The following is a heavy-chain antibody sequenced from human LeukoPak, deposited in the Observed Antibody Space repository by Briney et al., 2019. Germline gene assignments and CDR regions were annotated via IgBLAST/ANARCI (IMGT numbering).Heavy chain of an antibody. Sequence: GGSLRLSCAASGFIFSSYEMNWVRQAPGKGLEWVSYISSSGSTIYYADSVKGRFTISRDNAKNSLYLQMNSLRAEDTAVYYCARDVYKWNDGRDVWGQGTTVTVSS. V-gene: IGHV3-48*03. J-gene: IGHJ6*02. CDR1: GFIFSSYE. D-gene: IGHD1-20*01. CDR2: ISSSGSTI. CDR3: ARDVYKWNDGRDV.